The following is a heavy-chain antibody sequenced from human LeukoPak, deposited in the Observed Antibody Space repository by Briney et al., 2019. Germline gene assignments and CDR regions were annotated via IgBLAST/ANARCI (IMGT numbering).Heavy chain of an antibody. CDR1: GYTLTELS. D-gene: IGHD6-13*01. CDR3: AREMEQQLVRTYYYYYGMDV. V-gene: IGHV1-24*01. CDR2: FDPEDGET. J-gene: IGHJ6*02. Sequence: GASVKVSCKVSGYTLTELSMHWVRQAPGKGLEWMGGFDPEDGETIYAQKFQGRVTMTEDTSTDTAYMELSSLRSEDTAVYYCAREMEQQLVRTYYYYYGMDVWGQGTTVTVSS.